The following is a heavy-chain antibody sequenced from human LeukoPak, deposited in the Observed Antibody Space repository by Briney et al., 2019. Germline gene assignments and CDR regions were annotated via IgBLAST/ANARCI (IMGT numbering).Heavy chain of an antibody. CDR2: IGTAGDT. CDR1: GFTFSSYD. Sequence: PGGSLRLSCAASGFTFSSYDMHWVRHATGKGLEWVSAIGTAGDTYYPGSVKGRFTISRENAKNSLYLQMNSLRAGDTAVYYCARADPGGYIDYWGQGTLVTVSS. D-gene: IGHD3-10*01. V-gene: IGHV3-13*01. CDR3: ARADPGGYIDY. J-gene: IGHJ4*02.